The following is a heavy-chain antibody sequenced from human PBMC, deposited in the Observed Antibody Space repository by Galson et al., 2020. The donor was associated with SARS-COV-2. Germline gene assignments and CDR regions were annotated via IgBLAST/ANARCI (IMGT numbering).Heavy chain of an antibody. D-gene: IGHD3-10*01. J-gene: IGHJ4*02. CDR2: IRYDGNNK. V-gene: IGHV3-30*02. Sequence: GGSLRLSCAASGFTFSYYGMHWVRQAPGKGLEWVAFIRYDGNNKYYADSVKGRFTISRDNSENTLYLQMNSLRAEDTAVYYCAARWFGELEYYFDFWGQGTLVTVSS. CDR3: AARWFGELEYYFDF. CDR1: GFTFSYYG.